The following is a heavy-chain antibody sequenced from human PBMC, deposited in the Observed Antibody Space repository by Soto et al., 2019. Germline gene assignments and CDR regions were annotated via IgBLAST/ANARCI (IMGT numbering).Heavy chain of an antibody. J-gene: IGHJ3*02. CDR2: IFSNDEK. CDR1: GFSLSNARMG. CDR3: ERTRPQWLVFATGAFDI. Sequence: QVTLKESGPVLVKPTETLTLTCTVSGFSLSNARMGVSWIRQPPGKALEWLAHIFSNDEKSYSTSLKSRLTISKDTSKSQVVLTMTHMDPVDTATYYCERTRPQWLVFATGAFDIWGQGTMVTVSS. D-gene: IGHD6-19*01. V-gene: IGHV2-26*01.